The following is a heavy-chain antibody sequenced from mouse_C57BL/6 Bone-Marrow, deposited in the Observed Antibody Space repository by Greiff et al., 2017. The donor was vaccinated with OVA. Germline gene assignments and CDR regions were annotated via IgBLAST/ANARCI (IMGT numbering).Heavy chain of an antibody. CDR1: GYTFTGYW. J-gene: IGHJ1*03. CDR3: ARDSEGISDDWYIDV. Sequence: QVQLQQPGAELVKPGASVKLSCKASGYTFTGYWMHWVKQRPGQGLEWIGMIHPNSGSTNYNEKFKSKATLTVDKSSSTAYMQLSSLTSEDSAVYYCARDSEGISDDWYIDVWGRGTTVTVTS. CDR2: IHPNSGST. D-gene: IGHD2-13*01. V-gene: IGHV1-64*01.